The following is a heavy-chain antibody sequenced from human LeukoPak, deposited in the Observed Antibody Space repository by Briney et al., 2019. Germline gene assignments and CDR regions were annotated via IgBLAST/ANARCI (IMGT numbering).Heavy chain of an antibody. D-gene: IGHD7-27*01. Sequence: ASVKVSCKASGYTFTSYDINWMRQATGQGLEWMGWMSPNSGNTGYAQKFQGSVTMTRDTSTGTAYLELSSLRSEDSAVYYCVRTPPNWGADFWGQGTLVTVSS. CDR2: MSPNSGNT. CDR3: VRTPPNWGADF. V-gene: IGHV1-8*01. J-gene: IGHJ4*02. CDR1: GYTFTSYD.